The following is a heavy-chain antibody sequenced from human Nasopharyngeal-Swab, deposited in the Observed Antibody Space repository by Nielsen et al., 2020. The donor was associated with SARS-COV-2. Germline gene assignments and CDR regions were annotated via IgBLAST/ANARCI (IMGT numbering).Heavy chain of an antibody. D-gene: IGHD6-13*01. CDR3: AKVDSSSWYEGDYFDY. CDR1: GFGLEEFV. J-gene: IGHJ4*02. CDR2: ITSNGNSV. V-gene: IGHV3-9*01. Sequence: SLKISCAASGFGLEEFVMHWVRQPPGKGLEWVSYITSNGNSVVYADSVKGRFTISRDNARNSVSLQMNSLRAEDTALYYCAKVDSSSWYEGDYFDYWGQGTLVTVSS.